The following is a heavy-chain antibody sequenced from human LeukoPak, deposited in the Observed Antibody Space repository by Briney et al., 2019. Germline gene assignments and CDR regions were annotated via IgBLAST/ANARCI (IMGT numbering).Heavy chain of an antibody. CDR2: IYQSGSP. CDR1: GFTFSSYSM. CDR3: ARVGHRKAAAGVFDY. Sequence: GSLRLSCAASGFTFSSYSMNWVRQTPGKGLEWIGEIYQSGSPNYNPSLKSRVTMSVDKSKNLVFLRLMSVTAADTAVYYCARVGHRKAAAGVFDYWGQGTLVTVSS. V-gene: IGHV4-4*02. D-gene: IGHD6-13*01. J-gene: IGHJ4*02.